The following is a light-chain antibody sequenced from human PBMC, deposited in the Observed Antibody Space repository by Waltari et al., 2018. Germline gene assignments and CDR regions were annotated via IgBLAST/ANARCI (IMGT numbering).Light chain of an antibody. J-gene: IGKJ2*01. CDR3: MQATHFPRT. CDR2: RIS. CDR1: QALVQSDGNTY. V-gene: IGKV2-24*01. Sequence: DVVMTLTILSSPVTLGQPASPSCRFNQALVQSDGNTYLSSLQQRPGQPPRVLIYRISHRISGVPDRFSGSGAGTDFTLKISSVEAEDVGVYYCMQATHFPRTFGQGTKLEIK.